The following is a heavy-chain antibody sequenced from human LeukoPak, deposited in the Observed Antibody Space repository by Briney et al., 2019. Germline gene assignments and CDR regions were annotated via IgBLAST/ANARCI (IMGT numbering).Heavy chain of an antibody. V-gene: IGHV3-23*01. D-gene: IGHD6-19*01. Sequence: GGSLRLSCAAAGITFVTYTMCWVRQAPGKDLKWVSAISGNSISTFYADSVKGRFTISRDNSKNTVYLEMSFLRAEDTAVYYCATGLRGWGTSYFANWGRGTLVTVSS. CDR2: ISGNSIST. J-gene: IGHJ4*02. CDR1: GITFVTYT. CDR3: ATGLRGWGTSYFAN.